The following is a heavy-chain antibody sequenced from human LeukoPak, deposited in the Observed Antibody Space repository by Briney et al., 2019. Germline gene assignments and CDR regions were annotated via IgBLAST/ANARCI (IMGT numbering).Heavy chain of an antibody. V-gene: IGHV4-61*02. Sequence: PSETLSLTCTVSGGSISSGSYYWSWIRQPAGKGLEWIGRIYTSGSTNYNPSLKSRVTISVDTSKNQFSLKLSSVTAADTAVYYCAREVVAGNWFDPWGQGTLVTVSS. CDR1: GGSISSGSYY. CDR3: AREVVAGNWFDP. D-gene: IGHD2-15*01. J-gene: IGHJ5*02. CDR2: IYTSGST.